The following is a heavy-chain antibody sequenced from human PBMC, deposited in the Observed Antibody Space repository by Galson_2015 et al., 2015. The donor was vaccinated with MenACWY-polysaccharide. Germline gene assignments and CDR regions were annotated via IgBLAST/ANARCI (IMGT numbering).Heavy chain of an antibody. CDR2: IRRTVPRI. CDR1: GFTFSNYS. J-gene: IGHJ4*02. V-gene: IGHV3-48*01. CDR3: VRDPHALDF. D-gene: IGHD2-2*01. Sequence: SLRLSCAASGFTFSNYSMNWVRQAPGKGLEWVSYIRRTVPRIYYADSVKGRFTITRDNAKSLLFLQMNSLRADDTAVYYCVRDPHALDFWGQGTLVTVSS.